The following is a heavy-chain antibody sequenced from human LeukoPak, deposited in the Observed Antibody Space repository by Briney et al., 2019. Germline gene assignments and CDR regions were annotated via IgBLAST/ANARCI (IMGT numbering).Heavy chain of an antibody. CDR3: ARVVDMYSSGWYDY. CDR1: GGSISSSSYY. CDR2: IYYSGST. V-gene: IGHV4-39*07. Sequence: SETLSLTCTVSGGSISSSSYYWGWIRQPPGKGLEWIGSIYYSGSTYYNPSLKSRVTISVDTSKNQFSLKLSSVTAADTAVYYCARVVDMYSSGWYDYWGQGTLVTVSS. J-gene: IGHJ4*02. D-gene: IGHD6-19*01.